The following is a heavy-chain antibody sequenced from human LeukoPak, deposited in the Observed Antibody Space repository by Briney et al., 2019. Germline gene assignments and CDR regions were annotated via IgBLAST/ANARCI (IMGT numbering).Heavy chain of an antibody. V-gene: IGHV4-34*01. CDR2: ITDTGIP. J-gene: IGHJ3*01. CDR1: GGSFSGYF. Sequence: PSETLSLTCALSGGSFSGYFCSWIRQPPGKGLEWIGEITDTGIPNYNPSLKSRVTISVDTSKHQFSLKLTSVTAADAAVYYCASERRSGGYYSGTNNAFDVWGQGTVVTVSS. CDR3: ASERRSGGYYSGTNNAFDV. D-gene: IGHD3-22*01.